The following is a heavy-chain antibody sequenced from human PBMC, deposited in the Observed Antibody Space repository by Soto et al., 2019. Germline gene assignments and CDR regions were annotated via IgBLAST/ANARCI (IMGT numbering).Heavy chain of an antibody. CDR3: ARPSGSYGDYAWSLKY. J-gene: IGHJ4*02. CDR2: ISAYSGDT. CDR1: GYPFTGYS. V-gene: IGHV1-18*01. Sequence: QIQLVQSGAEVKKPGASVKVSCKASGYPFTGYSVGWVRQAPGQGPEWMGWISAYSGDTYYAQRFQDRLTMTTDASTSTAYMDLTSLRSDDTAVYYCARPSGSYGDYAWSLKYWGQGTLVTVSS. D-gene: IGHD4-17*01.